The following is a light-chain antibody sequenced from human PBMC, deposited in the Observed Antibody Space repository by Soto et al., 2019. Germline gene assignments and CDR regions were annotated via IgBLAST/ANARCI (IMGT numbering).Light chain of an antibody. CDR2: EVS. V-gene: IGLV2-14*01. Sequence: QSALTQPASVSGSPGQSITISCTGTRSDVGRYNYVSWYQQHPGKAPKLLIYEVSNRPSGVSNRFSGSKSGNTASLTISGLQAEDEADYYCSSYTSSSTRVFGTGTKLTVL. CDR1: RSDVGRYNY. J-gene: IGLJ1*01. CDR3: SSYTSSSTRV.